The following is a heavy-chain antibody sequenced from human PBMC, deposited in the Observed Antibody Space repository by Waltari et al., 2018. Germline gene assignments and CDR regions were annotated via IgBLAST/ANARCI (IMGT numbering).Heavy chain of an antibody. CDR2: ISNDGSKK. CDR1: GLTFRNYG. V-gene: IGHV3-30*18. D-gene: IGHD3-3*01. J-gene: IGHJ4*02. CDR3: AKDDTTIFGVGIDN. Sequence: QVHLVESGGGVVQPGRSLRLSCAASGLTFRNYGIHWVRQAPGKGLEWVAIISNDGSKKYYVDSVKGRFTISRDNSKSTLYLQMNSLRAQDTAVYYCAKDDTTIFGVGIDNWGQGTLVTVSS.